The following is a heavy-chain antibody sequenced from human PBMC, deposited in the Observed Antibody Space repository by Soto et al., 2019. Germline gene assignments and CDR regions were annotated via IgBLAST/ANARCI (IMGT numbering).Heavy chain of an antibody. CDR3: ARDLRTYYCSGGSCFGWFDP. D-gene: IGHD2-15*01. V-gene: IGHV4-59*01. J-gene: IGHJ5*02. Sequence: SETLSLTCTVSGGSISSYYWSWIRQPPGKGLEWIGYIYYSGSTNYNPSLKSRVTISVDTSKNQFSLKLSSVTAADTAVYYCARDLRTYYCSGGSCFGWFDPWGQGTLVTVSS. CDR1: GGSISSYY. CDR2: IYYSGST.